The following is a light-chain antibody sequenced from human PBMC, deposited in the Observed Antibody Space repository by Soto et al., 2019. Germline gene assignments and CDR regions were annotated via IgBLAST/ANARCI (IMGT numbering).Light chain of an antibody. CDR1: QSILYSSNNKNY. V-gene: IGKV4-1*01. CDR2: WAS. Sequence: DIVMTQSPDSLALSLGERATINCKSSQSILYSSNNKNYLAWYQQKPGQPPKLLIYWASTRESGVPDRFSGSGSETDFTLTISSLQAEDVAVYYCQQYYTSPTWTFGQGTKVEIK. CDR3: QQYYTSPTWT. J-gene: IGKJ1*01.